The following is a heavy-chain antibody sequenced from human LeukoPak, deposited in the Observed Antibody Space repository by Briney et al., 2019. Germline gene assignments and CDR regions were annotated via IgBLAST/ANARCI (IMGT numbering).Heavy chain of an antibody. Sequence: GGSLRLSCAASGFTFSSYGMHWVRQAPGKGLEWVAFIRYDGSNKYYADSVKGRFTISRDNSKNTLYLQMNSLRAEDTAVYYCAKCGYSGYDSWFDYWGQGTLVTVSS. V-gene: IGHV3-30*02. J-gene: IGHJ4*02. D-gene: IGHD5-12*01. CDR1: GFTFSSYG. CDR2: IRYDGSNK. CDR3: AKCGYSGYDSWFDY.